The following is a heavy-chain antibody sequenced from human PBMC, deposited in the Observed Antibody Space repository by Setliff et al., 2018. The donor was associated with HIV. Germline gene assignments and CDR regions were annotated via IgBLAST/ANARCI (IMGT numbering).Heavy chain of an antibody. CDR1: GFTFRSYW. CDR3: VRARTGWYNFDY. Sequence: GGSLRLSCTASGFTFRSYWMNWVRQAPGKGLEWVANIKEDGSEKYYVDSVKGRFTISRDKAKNSLYLQMNSLRVEDTAVYYCVRARTGWYNFDYWGQGTPVTVSS. CDR2: IKEDGSEK. J-gene: IGHJ4*02. D-gene: IGHD6-19*01. V-gene: IGHV3-7*01.